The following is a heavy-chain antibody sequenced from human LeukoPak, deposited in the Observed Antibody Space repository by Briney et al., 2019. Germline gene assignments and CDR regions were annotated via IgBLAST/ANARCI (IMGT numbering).Heavy chain of an antibody. CDR1: GFTFSSDA. CDR2: VSGGGDNS. V-gene: IGHV3-23*01. D-gene: IGHD5-12*01. J-gene: IGHJ4*02. Sequence: GGSLRLSCAASGFTFSSDAMTWVRQAPGKGRHWVSTVSGGGDNSYFADSVKGRFTISRDNSNNTLYLQMNSLRADDTALYYCAKDRSGNDSPLNFDSWGQGTLVTVSS. CDR3: AKDRSGNDSPLNFDS.